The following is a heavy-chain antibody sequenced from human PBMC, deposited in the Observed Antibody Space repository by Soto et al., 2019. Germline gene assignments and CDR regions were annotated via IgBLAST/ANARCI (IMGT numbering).Heavy chain of an antibody. J-gene: IGHJ5*02. D-gene: IGHD2-2*01. CDR3: ARGRRVGYCLGISCHNWFDP. CDR2: MNYSGSS. Sequence: PSETLSLTCTVSGDSISSYSWSWIRQPPGKGLEWIGEMNYSGSSNYNPSLKSRVIILVDTSNKEFSLRLTSVTAADTAVYYCARGRRVGYCLGISCHNWFDPWGQGTLVTVSS. V-gene: IGHV4-34*01. CDR1: GDSISSYS.